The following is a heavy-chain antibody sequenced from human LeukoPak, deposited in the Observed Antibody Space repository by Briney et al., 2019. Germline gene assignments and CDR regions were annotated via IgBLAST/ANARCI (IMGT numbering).Heavy chain of an antibody. J-gene: IGHJ4*02. V-gene: IGHV1-2*02. CDR3: ARDPGYYYGSGTYYYYFDY. D-gene: IGHD3-10*01. CDR2: INPNSGGT. Sequence: ASVNVSCKASGYTFTGYHLHWVRQAPGQGLEWMGWINPNSGGTNYAQKFQGRVTMTRDTSISTAYMELSKLRSDDTAVYYCARDPGYYYGSGTYYYYFDYWGQGTLVTVSS. CDR1: GYTFTGYH.